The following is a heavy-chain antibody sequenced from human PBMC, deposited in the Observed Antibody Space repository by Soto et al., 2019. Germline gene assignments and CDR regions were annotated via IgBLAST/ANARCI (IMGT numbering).Heavy chain of an antibody. CDR3: ASIMVRGDYYMDV. V-gene: IGHV3-23*01. J-gene: IGHJ6*03. D-gene: IGHD3-10*01. CDR2: ISGSGGST. Sequence: GGSLRLSCAASGFSFSSYAMSWVRQAPGKGLEWVSVISGSGGSTYYAESVKGRFTLSRDNSKNTLYLQMNSLRAEDTAVYYCASIMVRGDYYMDVWGKGTTVTVSS. CDR1: GFSFSSYA.